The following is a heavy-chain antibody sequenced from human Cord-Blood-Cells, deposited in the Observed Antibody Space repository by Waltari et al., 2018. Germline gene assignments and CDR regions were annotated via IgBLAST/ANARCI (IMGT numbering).Heavy chain of an antibody. D-gene: IGHD3-3*01. CDR3: TRGYYDFWSGYDAFDI. Sequence: EVQLVESGGGLVQPGRSLRLSCTASGFTFGDYAMSWVRQAPGKGLECVGFIRSQAYGGTTEYAASVKGRLTISRDDSKSIAYLQMNSLKTEDTAVYYCTRGYYDFWSGYDAFDIWGQGTMVTVSS. J-gene: IGHJ3*02. V-gene: IGHV3-49*04. CDR1: GFTFGDYA. CDR2: IRSQAYGGTT.